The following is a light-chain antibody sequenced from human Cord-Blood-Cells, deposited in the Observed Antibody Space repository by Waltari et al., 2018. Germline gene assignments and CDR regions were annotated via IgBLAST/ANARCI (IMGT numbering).Light chain of an antibody. CDR1: SSDVGGYNS. V-gene: IGLV2-8*01. Sequence: QSALTQPPSASGSPGQSVTTSCTTTSSDVGGYNSVSWYQPHPGKAPKPRIYEVSKGPSGVPERFPGSKSGNTASLTVSGLQAEDEADYYCSSYAGSNNLVFGGGTKLTVL. CDR3: SSYAGSNNLV. CDR2: EVS. J-gene: IGLJ3*02.